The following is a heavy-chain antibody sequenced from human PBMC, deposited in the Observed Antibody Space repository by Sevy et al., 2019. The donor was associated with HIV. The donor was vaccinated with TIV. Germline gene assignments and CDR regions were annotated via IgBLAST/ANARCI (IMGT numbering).Heavy chain of an antibody. CDR2: INHSGST. Sequence: SETLSLTCAVYGGSFSGYYWSWIRQPPGKGMEWIGEINHSGSTNYNPSLRSRVTISVDTSKNQFSLKLSSVTAADTAVYYCARGPNVWSGYYTSYYYYYMDVWGKGTTVTVSS. D-gene: IGHD3-3*01. J-gene: IGHJ6*03. CDR3: ARGPNVWSGYYTSYYYYYMDV. CDR1: GGSFSGYY. V-gene: IGHV4-34*01.